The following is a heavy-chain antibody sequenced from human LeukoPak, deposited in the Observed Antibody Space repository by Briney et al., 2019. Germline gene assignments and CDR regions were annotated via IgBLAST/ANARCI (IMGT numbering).Heavy chain of an antibody. CDR3: ARDLEAKYSSDWYAPPPGY. CDR2: ISAYNGNT. Sequence: ASVKVSCKASGYTFSRFGLTWVRQAPGQGLEWMGWISAYNGNTDYTQKLQGRVTVTTDTSTSTAYMELRSLRSDDTAVYYCARDLEAKYSSDWYAPPPGYWGQGTLVTVSS. CDR1: GYTFSRFG. J-gene: IGHJ4*02. D-gene: IGHD6-19*01. V-gene: IGHV1-18*01.